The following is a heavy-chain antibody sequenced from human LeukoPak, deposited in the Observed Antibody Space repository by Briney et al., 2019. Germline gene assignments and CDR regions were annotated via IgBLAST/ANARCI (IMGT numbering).Heavy chain of an antibody. J-gene: IGHJ6*03. D-gene: IGHD3-10*01. CDR3: ARGTMVRGVILLKKYYYYYMDV. V-gene: IGHV4-34*01. CDR2: INHSGST. Sequence: SETLSLTCAVYGGSFSGYYWSWIRQPPGKGLEWIGEINHSGSTNYNPSLKSRVTISVDTSKNQFSLKLSSVTAADTAVYYSARGTMVRGVILLKKYYYYYMDVWRKWTTVTVSS. CDR1: GGSFSGYY.